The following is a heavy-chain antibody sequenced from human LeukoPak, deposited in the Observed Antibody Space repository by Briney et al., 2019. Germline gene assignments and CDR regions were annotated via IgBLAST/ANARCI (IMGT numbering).Heavy chain of an antibody. CDR2: IIPILGIA. V-gene: IGHV1-69*04. D-gene: IGHD3-9*01. Sequence: SVKVSCKASGGTFSSYAISWVRQAPGQGLEWMGRIIPILGIANYAQKFQGRVTITADKSTSTAYMELSSLRSEDTAVYYCAAPPYYDILTSDYYGMDVWGQGTTVTVSS. J-gene: IGHJ6*02. CDR3: AAPPYYDILTSDYYGMDV. CDR1: GGTFSSYA.